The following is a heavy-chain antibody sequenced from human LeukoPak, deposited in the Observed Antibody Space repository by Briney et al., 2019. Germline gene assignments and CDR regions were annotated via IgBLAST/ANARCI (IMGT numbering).Heavy chain of an antibody. Sequence: GGSLRLSCAASEFTFSSYSMNWVRQAPGKGLEWVSSISSSSSYIYYTDSVKGRFTISRDNAKNSLYLQMNSLRAEDTAVYYCAKEAGLTLPFDYWGQGTLVTVSS. J-gene: IGHJ4*02. CDR2: ISSSSSYI. D-gene: IGHD3-10*01. V-gene: IGHV3-21*04. CDR1: EFTFSSYS. CDR3: AKEAGLTLPFDY.